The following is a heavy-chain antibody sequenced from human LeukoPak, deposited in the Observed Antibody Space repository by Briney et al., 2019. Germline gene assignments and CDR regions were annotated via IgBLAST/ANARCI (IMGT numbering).Heavy chain of an antibody. CDR1: GFTFSSYG. CDR3: AKGQKHHYYYYGMDV. V-gene: IGHV3-23*01. CDR2: ISGSGGST. J-gene: IGHJ6*02. Sequence: GGSLRLSCAASGFTFSSYGMHWVRQAPGKGLEWVSAISGSGGSTYYADSVKGRFTISRDNSKNTLYLQMNSLRAEDTAVYYCAKGQKHHYYYYGMDVWGQGTTVTVSS.